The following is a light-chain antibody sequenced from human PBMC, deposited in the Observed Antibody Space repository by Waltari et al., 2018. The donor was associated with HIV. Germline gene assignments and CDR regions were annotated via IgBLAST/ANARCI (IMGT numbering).Light chain of an antibody. V-gene: IGLV2-14*01. CDR1: SGDIGGRSSF. Sequence: QSALTQPASVSGSPGQSINLSCTGTSGDIGGRSSFVSWYQQHPAKVPKLIIFEVSNRPSGVSNRFSGSKSANTASLTISGLQPEDEADYYCSSYTSSHIVIFGGGTKVTVL. CDR2: EVS. J-gene: IGLJ2*01. CDR3: SSYTSSHIVI.